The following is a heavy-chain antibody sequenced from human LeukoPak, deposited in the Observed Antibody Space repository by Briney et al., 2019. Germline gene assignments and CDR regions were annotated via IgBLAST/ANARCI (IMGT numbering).Heavy chain of an antibody. CDR1: GGSISSSSYY. CDR2: IYYSGST. D-gene: IGHD5-18*01. Sequence: SETLSLTCTVSGGSISSSSYYWGWIRQPPGKGLEWIGSIYYSGSTYYNPSLKSRVTISVDTSKNQFSLKLSSVTAADTAVYYCARALDTAMVVFDYWGQGTLVTVSS. J-gene: IGHJ4*02. CDR3: ARALDTAMVVFDY. V-gene: IGHV4-39*07.